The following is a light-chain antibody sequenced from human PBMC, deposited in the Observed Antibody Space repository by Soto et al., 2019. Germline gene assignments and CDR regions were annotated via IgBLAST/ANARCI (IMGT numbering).Light chain of an antibody. V-gene: IGLV2-14*01. CDR3: SSYTSSTTPAV. CDR2: EVS. J-gene: IGLJ2*01. Sequence: QSALTQPASVSGSPGQSITISCTGTSSDVGAYNYVSWYQQHPGKAPKLMIYEVSNRPSGVSDRFSGSRSGNTASLTISGLQAEDESDYYCSSYTSSTTPAVFGGGTKVTVL. CDR1: SSDVGAYNY.